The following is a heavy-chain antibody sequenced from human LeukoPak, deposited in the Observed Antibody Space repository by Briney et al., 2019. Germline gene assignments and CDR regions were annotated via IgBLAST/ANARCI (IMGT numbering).Heavy chain of an antibody. V-gene: IGHV4-34*01. J-gene: IGHJ3*02. CDR1: GGSFSGYY. D-gene: IGHD4-17*01. CDR3: ARVCGDYQDAFDI. Sequence: SETLSLTCAVYGGSFSGYYWSWIRQPPGKGLEWIGEINHSGSTNYNPSLKSRVTISVDTSKNQFSLKLSSVTAADTAVYYCARVCGDYQDAFDIWGQGTMVIVSS. CDR2: INHSGST.